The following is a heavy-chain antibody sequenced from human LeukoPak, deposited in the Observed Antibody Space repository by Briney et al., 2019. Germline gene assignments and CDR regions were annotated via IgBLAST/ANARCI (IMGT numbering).Heavy chain of an antibody. V-gene: IGHV3-53*01. Sequence: GGSLRLSCAASGLTVSSNYMSWVRQAPGKGLEWVSVLYSGGSTYYADSVKGRFTISRDNSKNTLYLQMNSLRAVDTAVYYCARSREHKYEVDYWGQGTLVTVSS. CDR1: GLTVSSNY. CDR3: ARSREHKYEVDY. D-gene: IGHD1/OR15-1a*01. J-gene: IGHJ4*02. CDR2: LYSGGST.